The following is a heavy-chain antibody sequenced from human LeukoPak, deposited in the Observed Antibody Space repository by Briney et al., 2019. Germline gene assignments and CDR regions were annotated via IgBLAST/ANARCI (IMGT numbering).Heavy chain of an antibody. Sequence: SQTLSLTCAISGDSVSSKSAAWNWIRQSPSRGLEWLGRTYYRSKWHSEYAVSVKSRISINPDTSRNQFSLKLSSVTAADTAVYYCARLGYYDSSGYVKNDIWGQGTMVTVSS. J-gene: IGHJ3*02. CDR1: GDSVSSKSAA. V-gene: IGHV6-1*01. CDR2: TYYRSKWHS. CDR3: ARLGYYDSSGYVKNDI. D-gene: IGHD3-22*01.